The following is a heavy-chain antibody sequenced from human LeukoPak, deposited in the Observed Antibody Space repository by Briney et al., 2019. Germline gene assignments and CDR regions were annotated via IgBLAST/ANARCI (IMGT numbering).Heavy chain of an antibody. J-gene: IGHJ4*02. CDR2: IIPIFGTA. CDR1: GGTFSSYA. D-gene: IGHD3-22*01. CDR3: ARVGDDSSGYYPH. V-gene: IGHV1-69*13. Sequence: ASVKVSRKASGGTFSSYAISWVRQAPGQGLEWMGGIIPIFGTANYAQKFQGRVTITADESTSTAYMELSSLRSEDTAVYYCARVGDDSSGYYPHWGQGTLVTVSS.